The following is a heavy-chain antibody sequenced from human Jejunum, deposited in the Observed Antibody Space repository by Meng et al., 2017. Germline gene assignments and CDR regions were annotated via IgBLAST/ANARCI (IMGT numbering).Heavy chain of an antibody. D-gene: IGHD6-19*01. Sequence: SETLSLTCTVSGDSISSYYWSWIRQPPGKGLEWIGYIYYSGSTNYNPSLKSRVTISVDTSKNQFSLKLSSVTAADTAVYYCARPQQPQYSSDRTEGFDIWGQGTMVTVSS. CDR1: GDSISSYY. CDR2: IYYSGST. CDR3: ARPQQPQYSSDRTEGFDI. J-gene: IGHJ3*02. V-gene: IGHV4-59*01.